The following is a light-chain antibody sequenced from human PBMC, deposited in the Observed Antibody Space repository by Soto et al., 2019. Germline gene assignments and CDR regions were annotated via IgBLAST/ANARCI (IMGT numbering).Light chain of an antibody. V-gene: IGLV2-23*01. CDR1: GSDVGSYNL. J-gene: IGLJ1*01. CDR2: AGT. Sequence: QSVLTQPASVSGSPGQSIPISCTGTGSDVGSYNLVSWYQQYPGKAPTLIIYAGTKRPSGVSNRFSGSKSGNTASLAISGLQAEDEADYYCCSYGGSAASYVFGTGTKLTVL. CDR3: CSYGGSAASYV.